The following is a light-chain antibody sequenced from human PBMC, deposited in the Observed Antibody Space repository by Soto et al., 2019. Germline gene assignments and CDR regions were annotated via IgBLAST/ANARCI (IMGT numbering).Light chain of an antibody. V-gene: IGKV1-5*03. CDR1: QSLGGW. J-gene: IGKJ2*01. Sequence: DIKMTQSPSSLVASVGDRVTITCRASQSLGGWLAWYQPKPGEAPKLLIYKASTLENGVPSRFSGSGSVTEFTLTIRSLQPDDSATYFFQHSHTYLYTFGQGTKLEI. CDR3: QHSHTYLYT. CDR2: KAS.